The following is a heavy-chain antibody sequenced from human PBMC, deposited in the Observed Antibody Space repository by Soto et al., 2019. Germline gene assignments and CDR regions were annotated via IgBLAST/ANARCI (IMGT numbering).Heavy chain of an antibody. CDR3: ARELAAAGSFDY. J-gene: IGHJ4*02. CDR1: GFTFSRYE. Sequence: LRLSCAASGFTFSRYEMNWVRHGPGKGLEWISYISTSGSTIYYADSVKGRFTISRDNAKNSLYLQMNSLRAEDTSVYYCARELAAAGSFDYWGQGTLVTVSS. V-gene: IGHV3-48*03. D-gene: IGHD6-13*01. CDR2: ISTSGSTI.